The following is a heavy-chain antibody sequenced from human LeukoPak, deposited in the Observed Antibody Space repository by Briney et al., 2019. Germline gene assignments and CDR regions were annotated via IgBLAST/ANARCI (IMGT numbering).Heavy chain of an antibody. V-gene: IGHV4-39*01. CDR2: IYYSGST. J-gene: IGHJ4*02. Sequence: GLEWIGSIYYSGSTYYSPSLKSRVTISVDTSKNQFSLKVSSVTAADTAVYYCARLYSGLDYWGQGTLVTVSS. D-gene: IGHD5-18*01. CDR3: ARLYSGLDY.